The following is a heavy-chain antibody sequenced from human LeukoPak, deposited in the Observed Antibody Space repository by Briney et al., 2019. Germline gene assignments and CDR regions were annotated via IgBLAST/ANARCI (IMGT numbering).Heavy chain of an antibody. D-gene: IGHD1-26*01. V-gene: IGHV3-74*01. CDR2: INGDGTST. CDR1: GFIFTKYW. J-gene: IGHJ5*02. CDR3: ATTSGTYRFDP. Sequence: PGGSLRLSCAASGFIFTKYWMHWVRQALGKGLVWVSRINGDGTSTNYADSVKGRFTISRDNAKSTLYLQMNSLRAEDTAVYFCATTSGTYRFDPWGQGTLVTVSS.